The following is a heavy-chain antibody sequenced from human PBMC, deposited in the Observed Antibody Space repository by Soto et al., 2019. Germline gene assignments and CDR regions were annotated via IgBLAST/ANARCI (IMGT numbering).Heavy chain of an antibody. J-gene: IGHJ6*02. Sequence: SVKVSCKASGGTFSSYAISWVRQAPGQGLEWMGGIIPIFGTANYAQKFQGRVTITADESTSTAYMELSSLRSEDTAVYYCATPPEGGTPHYYYGMDVWGQGTAVTVSS. CDR3: ATPPEGGTPHYYYGMDV. CDR1: GGTFSSYA. D-gene: IGHD3-16*01. CDR2: IIPIFGTA. V-gene: IGHV1-69*13.